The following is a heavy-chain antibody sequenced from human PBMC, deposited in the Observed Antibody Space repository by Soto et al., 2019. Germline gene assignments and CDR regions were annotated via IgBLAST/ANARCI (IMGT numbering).Heavy chain of an antibody. CDR2: VSNDGRNK. Sequence: QVQLLEFGGGVVQPGRSLRLSCAASGFTFSSYAMHWVRQPPGKGLEWVAVVSNDGRNKFYADSVRGRFTISRDNSKNTVYLEMDSLRVEDTAVFYCARGQHGLDHWGQGSLVLVSP. CDR3: ARGQHGLDH. CDR1: GFTFSSYA. J-gene: IGHJ4*02. V-gene: IGHV3-30-3*01. D-gene: IGHD2-8*01.